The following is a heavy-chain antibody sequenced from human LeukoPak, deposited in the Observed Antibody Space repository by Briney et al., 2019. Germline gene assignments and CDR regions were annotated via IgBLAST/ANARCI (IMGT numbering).Heavy chain of an antibody. J-gene: IGHJ4*02. CDR3: ARNIVGPRQVDY. CDR2: IYHSGTT. V-gene: IGHV4-59*01. D-gene: IGHD1-26*01. Sequence: SETLSFTCTVSGGSISSYYWSWIRQPPGKGLEWIGYIYHSGTTNYNPSLKSRVTISVDTSKSQFSLKLSSVTAADTAIYYCARNIVGPRQVDYWGQGTLVTVSS. CDR1: GGSISSYY.